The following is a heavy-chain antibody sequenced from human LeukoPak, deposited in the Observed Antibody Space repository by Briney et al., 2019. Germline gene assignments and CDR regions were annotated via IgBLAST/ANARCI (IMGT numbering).Heavy chain of an antibody. CDR1: GFTFSSYS. D-gene: IGHD2-21*02. Sequence: GGSLRLSCAASGFTFSSYSMNWVRQAPGKGLEWVSSISSSSSYIYYADSVKGRSTISRDNAKNSLYLQMNSLRAEDTAVYYCARDGFLGPVTAYLDYWGQGTPVTVSS. CDR3: ARDGFLGPVTAYLDY. CDR2: ISSSSSYI. J-gene: IGHJ4*02. V-gene: IGHV3-21*01.